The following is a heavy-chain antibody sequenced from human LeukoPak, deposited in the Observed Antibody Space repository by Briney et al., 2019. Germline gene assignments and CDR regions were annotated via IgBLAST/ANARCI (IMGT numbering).Heavy chain of an antibody. CDR3: ARHIYGSGIYMDV. CDR2: IYYSGST. D-gene: IGHD3-10*01. V-gene: IGHV4-39*01. Sequence: SETLSLTCTVSGGSISSYYWGWIRQPPGKGLEWIGSIYYSGSTYYNPSLKSRVTISVDTSKNQFSLKLSSVTAADTAVYYCARHIYGSGIYMDVWGKGTTVTISS. CDR1: GGSISSYY. J-gene: IGHJ6*03.